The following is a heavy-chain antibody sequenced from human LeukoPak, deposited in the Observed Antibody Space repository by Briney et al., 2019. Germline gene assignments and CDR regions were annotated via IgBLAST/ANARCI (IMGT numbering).Heavy chain of an antibody. CDR2: IYHSGST. J-gene: IGHJ3*02. D-gene: IGHD3-10*01. CDR3: ARASITMVRGDGAFDI. Sequence: SETLSLTCAVSGGSLSSGGYSWSWGRQPPGTGVEWIGYIYHSGSTYYNPSLKSRVTISVYRSKNQFSLKLSSVTAADTAVYYCARASITMVRGDGAFDIWGQGTMVTVSS. V-gene: IGHV4-30-2*01. CDR1: GGSLSSGGYS.